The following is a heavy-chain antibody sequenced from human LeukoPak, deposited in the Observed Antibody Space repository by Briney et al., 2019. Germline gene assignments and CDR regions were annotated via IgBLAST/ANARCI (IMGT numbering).Heavy chain of an antibody. Sequence: KASETLSLTCTVSGGSISSYYWSWIRQPAGKGLEWIGRIYTSGSTNYNPSLKSRVTMSVDTSKNQFSLKLSSVTAADTAVYYCARDYYDSSGYYYSDYWGQGTLVTVSS. J-gene: IGHJ4*02. CDR1: GGSISSYY. CDR3: ARDYYDSSGYYYSDY. D-gene: IGHD3-22*01. CDR2: IYTSGST. V-gene: IGHV4-4*07.